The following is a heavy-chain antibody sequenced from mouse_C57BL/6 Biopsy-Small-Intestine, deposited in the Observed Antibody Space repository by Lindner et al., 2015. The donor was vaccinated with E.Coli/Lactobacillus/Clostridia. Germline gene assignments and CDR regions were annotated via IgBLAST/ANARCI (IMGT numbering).Heavy chain of an antibody. CDR1: GYAFSSSW. Sequence: VQLQESGPELVKPGASVKISCKASGYAFSSSWMNWVKQRPGQGLEWIGWIYPGSGNIKYNEKFRDKATLTVDTSSSTAYMQLISLTSEDSAVYFCARRTVNYYAMDYWGQGTSVTVSS. V-gene: IGHV1-84*01. D-gene: IGHD4-1*01. J-gene: IGHJ4*01. CDR2: IYPGSGNI. CDR3: ARRTVNYYAMDY.